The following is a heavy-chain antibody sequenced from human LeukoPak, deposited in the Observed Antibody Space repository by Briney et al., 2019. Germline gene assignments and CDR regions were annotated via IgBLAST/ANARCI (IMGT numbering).Heavy chain of an antibody. D-gene: IGHD2-2*01. V-gene: IGHV4-30-4*08. CDR1: GGSISSGGYY. CDR3: ARGKSSTSFDY. CDR2: IYYSGST. Sequence: PSETLSLTCTVSGGSISSGGYYWSWIRQHPGKGLEWIGYIYYSGSTYYNPSLKSRVTISVDTSKNQFSLKLSSVTAADTAVYYCARGKSSTSFDYWGQGTLVTVSS. J-gene: IGHJ4*02.